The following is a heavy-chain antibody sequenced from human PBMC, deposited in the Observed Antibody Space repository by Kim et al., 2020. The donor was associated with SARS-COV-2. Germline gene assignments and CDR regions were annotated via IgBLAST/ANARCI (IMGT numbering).Heavy chain of an antibody. Sequence: GGTVYADSGKGRFTISRDNSKNTLYLQMNSLRVEDSALYYCASRTIYNDYWGQGTLVTVSS. J-gene: IGHJ4*02. D-gene: IGHD3-3*01. CDR2: GGT. V-gene: IGHV3-23*01. CDR3: ASRTIYNDY.